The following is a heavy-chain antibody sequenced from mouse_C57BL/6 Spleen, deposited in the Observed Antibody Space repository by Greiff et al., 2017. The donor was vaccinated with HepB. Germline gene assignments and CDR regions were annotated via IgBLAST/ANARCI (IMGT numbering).Heavy chain of an antibody. V-gene: IGHV1-74*01. D-gene: IGHD3-2*02. CDR2: IHPSDSDT. CDR1: GYTFTSYW. Sequence: QVQLQQPGAELVKPGASVKVSCKASGYTFTSYWMHWVKQRPGQGLEWIGRIHPSDSDTNYNQKFKGKATLTVDKSSSTAYMQLSSLTSEDSAVYYCAIPLTAQATPWYFDVWGTGTTVTVSS. J-gene: IGHJ1*03. CDR3: AIPLTAQATPWYFDV.